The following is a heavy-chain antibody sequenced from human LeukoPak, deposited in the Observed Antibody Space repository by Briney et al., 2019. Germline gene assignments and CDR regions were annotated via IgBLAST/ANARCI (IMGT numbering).Heavy chain of an antibody. J-gene: IGHJ3*02. D-gene: IGHD3-22*01. CDR1: GFTFDDYG. CDR2: ISSSSSYI. CDR3: ARDSPYYYDSSGYYGGDAFDI. Sequence: GGSLRLSCAASGFTFDDYGMNWVRQAPGKGLEWVSSISSSSSYIYYADSVKGRFTISRDNAKNSLYLQMNSLRAEDTAVYYCARDSPYYYDSSGYYGGDAFDIWRQGTMVTVSS. V-gene: IGHV3-21*01.